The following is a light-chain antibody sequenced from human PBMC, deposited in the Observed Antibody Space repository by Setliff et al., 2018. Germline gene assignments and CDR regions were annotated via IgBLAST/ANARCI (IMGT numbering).Light chain of an antibody. V-gene: IGLV1-51*01. CDR2: DNN. CDR1: SSNIGNNY. CDR3: GTWDSSLSAGGV. J-gene: IGLJ1*01. Sequence: QSVLTQPPSVSAAPGQKVTISCSGSSSNIGNNYVSWYQQLPGTAPKLLIYDNNKRPSGIPDRFSGSKSGTSATLGITGLQTGDEADYYCGTWDSSLSAGGVFGTGTKGHRP.